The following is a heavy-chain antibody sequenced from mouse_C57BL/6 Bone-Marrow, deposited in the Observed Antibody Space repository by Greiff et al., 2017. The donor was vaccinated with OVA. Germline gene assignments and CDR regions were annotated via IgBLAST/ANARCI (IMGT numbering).Heavy chain of an antibody. CDR1: GYTFTSYW. V-gene: IGHV1-55*01. J-gene: IGHJ4*01. CDR3: ARDGDYHYYAMDY. D-gene: IGHD2-4*01. Sequence: QVQLQQPGAELVKPGASVKMSCKASGYTFTSYWITWVKQRPGQGLEWIGDIYPGSGSTNYNEKFKSKATLTVDTSPSTAYMQLSSLTSEDSAVYYCARDGDYHYYAMDYWGRGTSVTVSS. CDR2: IYPGSGST.